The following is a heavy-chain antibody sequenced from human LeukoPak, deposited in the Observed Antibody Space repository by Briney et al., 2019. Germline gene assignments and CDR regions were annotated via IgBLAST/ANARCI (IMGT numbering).Heavy chain of an antibody. CDR3: TRVGYIDEGIDY. CDR2: ISGSGGST. V-gene: IGHV3-23*01. CDR1: GFTFSNYV. Sequence: GGSLRLSCAASGFTFSNYVMSWVRQAPGKGLEWVSVISGSGGSTYYADSVKGRFTISRDNSKNTLYLQMNSLRAEDTAICYCTRVGYIDEGIDYWGQGTLVTVSS. J-gene: IGHJ4*02. D-gene: IGHD5-24*01.